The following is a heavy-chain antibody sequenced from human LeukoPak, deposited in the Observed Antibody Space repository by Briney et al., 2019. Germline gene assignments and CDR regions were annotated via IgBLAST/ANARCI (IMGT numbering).Heavy chain of an antibody. CDR1: GFSVSVNY. V-gene: IGHV3-66*01. J-gene: IGHJ4*02. Sequence: PGGSLGLSCAASGFSVSVNYMSWVRQAPGTGLECVSVIDDGDSTYYADSVKGRFTISRDNSKNTLYLQMNSLIDEDTAVYYCARSHSAAYPRAFDYWGQGTLVTVSS. CDR2: IDDGDST. D-gene: IGHD1-26*01. CDR3: ARSHSAAYPRAFDY.